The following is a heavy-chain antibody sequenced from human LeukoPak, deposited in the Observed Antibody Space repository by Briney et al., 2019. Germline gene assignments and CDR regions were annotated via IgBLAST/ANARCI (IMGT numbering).Heavy chain of an antibody. CDR2: IDHRGDT. V-gene: IGHV4-34*01. D-gene: IGHD5-24*01. J-gene: IGHJ4*03. Sequence: SSESLSLTCAVYGGSFSRYYWSWIRQSPGKGLEWIAEIDHRGDTNYNPSVKGRVTISVDTSKNQFSLRVRSLSAADTAVYYCARGATISETGYFDFWGQGTLVTVSS. CDR1: GGSFSRYY. CDR3: ARGATISETGYFDF.